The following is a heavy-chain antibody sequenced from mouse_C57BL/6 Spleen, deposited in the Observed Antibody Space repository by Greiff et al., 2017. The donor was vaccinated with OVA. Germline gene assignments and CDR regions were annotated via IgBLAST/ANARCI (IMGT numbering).Heavy chain of an antibody. V-gene: IGHV2-9*01. Sequence: VQLQQSGPGLVAPSQSLSITCTVSGFSLTSYGVDWVRQPPGKGLEWLGVIWGGGSTNYNSALMSRLSISKDNSKSQVFLKMNSLQTDDTAMYYCAKHSDGRGPHWYFDVWGTGTTVTVSS. D-gene: IGHD1-1*02. CDR1: GFSLTSYG. CDR3: AKHSDGRGPHWYFDV. J-gene: IGHJ1*03. CDR2: IWGGGST.